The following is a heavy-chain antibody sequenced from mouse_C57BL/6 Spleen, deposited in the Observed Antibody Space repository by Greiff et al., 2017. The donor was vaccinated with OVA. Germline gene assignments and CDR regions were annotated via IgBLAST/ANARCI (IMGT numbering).Heavy chain of an antibody. V-gene: IGHV3-8*01. CDR1: CYSLTSDF. D-gene: IGHD1-1*01. Sequence: VHLVESGPGLAKPSQTLSLTCSVTCYSLTSDFWNWIRTFPGNKLEYMWYISSSGSTYYIPSLKSRLSITRDTSKNQYYLQLSSVTTEDSATYYCARGSYLDGFAYWGQGTLVTVSA. J-gene: IGHJ3*01. CDR3: ARGSYLDGFAY. CDR2: ISSSGST.